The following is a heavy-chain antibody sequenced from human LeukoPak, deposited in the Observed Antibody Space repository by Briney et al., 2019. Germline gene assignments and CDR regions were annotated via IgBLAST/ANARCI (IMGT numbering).Heavy chain of an antibody. D-gene: IGHD2-2*01. CDR2: ISYDGSNK. V-gene: IGHV3-30*04. Sequence: GGSLRLSCAASGFTFSSYAMHCVRQAPGKGREWVAVISYDGSNKYYADSVKGRFTISRDNSKNTLYLQMNSLRAEDTAVYYCARDPLPAAMYCFDYWGQGTLVTVSS. J-gene: IGHJ4*02. CDR3: ARDPLPAAMYCFDY. CDR1: GFTFSSYA.